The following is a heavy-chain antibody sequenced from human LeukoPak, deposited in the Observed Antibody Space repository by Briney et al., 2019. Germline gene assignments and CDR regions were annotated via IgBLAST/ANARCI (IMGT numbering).Heavy chain of an antibody. D-gene: IGHD6-19*01. Sequence: SETLSLTCAVSGGSISSSNWWSWVRQPPGKGLEWIGEIYHSGSTNYNPSLKSRVTISVDKSKNQFSLKLSSVTAADTAVYYCARDQRYSSGWSLYFDYWGQGTLVTVSS. CDR1: GGSISSSNW. V-gene: IGHV4-4*02. CDR3: ARDQRYSSGWSLYFDY. J-gene: IGHJ4*02. CDR2: IYHSGST.